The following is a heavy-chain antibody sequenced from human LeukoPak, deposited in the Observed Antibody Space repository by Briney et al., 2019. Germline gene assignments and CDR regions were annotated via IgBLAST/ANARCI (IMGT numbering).Heavy chain of an antibody. V-gene: IGHV4-59*08. CDR2: IYYSGST. Sequence: PSETLSLTCTVSGGSISSYYWSWSRQPPGKGLEWIGFIYYSGSTSYNPSLKSRVTISVDTSKNQFSLRLSSVTAADTAVYYCARYDSSGLGYWGQGNLVTVSS. D-gene: IGHD3-22*01. CDR1: GGSISSYY. J-gene: IGHJ4*02. CDR3: ARYDSSGLGY.